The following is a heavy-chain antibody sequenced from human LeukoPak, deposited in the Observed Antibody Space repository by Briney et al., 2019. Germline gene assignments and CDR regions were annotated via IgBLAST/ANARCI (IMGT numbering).Heavy chain of an antibody. CDR3: ARAGSGYYPFDD. V-gene: IGHV4-59*01. CDR1: SGSISSYY. CDR2: VYYSGST. D-gene: IGHD3-22*01. Sequence: NPSETLSLTCTVSSGSISSYYWSWIRQPPGKGLEWIGYVYYSGSTNYNPSLKSRVTISVDTSNNQFSLKLSSVTAADTAVYYCARAGSGYYPFDDWGQGTLVTVSS. J-gene: IGHJ4*02.